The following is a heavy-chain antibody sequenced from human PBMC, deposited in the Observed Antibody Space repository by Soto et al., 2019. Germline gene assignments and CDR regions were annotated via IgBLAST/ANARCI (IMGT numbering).Heavy chain of an antibody. CDR3: ASSASPDAY. CDR2: INSGSTSV. CDR1: GFTFNSYS. V-gene: IGHV3-48*01. Sequence: EVQLVESGGGLVQPGGSLRLSCVASGFTFNSYSMNWVRQAPGKGLEWISHINSGSTSVFYADSVKGRFTISRDNAKNSLYLQMNSLRAEDTAVYYCASSASPDAYWGQGTLVTVSS. D-gene: IGHD1-26*01. J-gene: IGHJ4*02.